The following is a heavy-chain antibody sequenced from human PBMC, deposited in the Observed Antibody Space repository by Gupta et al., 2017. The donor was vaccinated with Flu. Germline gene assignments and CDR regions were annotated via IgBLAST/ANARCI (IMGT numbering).Heavy chain of an antibody. D-gene: IGHD3-22*01. CDR1: GGSFSGYY. Sequence: QVQLQQWGAGLLKPSETLSLTCAVYGGSFSGYYWSWIRQPPGKGLEWIGEINHSGSTNYNPSLKSRVTISVDTSKNQFSLKLSSVTAADTAVYYCARGFPVTYYYDSSGYYYFDYWGQGTLVTVSS. CDR3: ARGFPVTYYYDSSGYYYFDY. V-gene: IGHV4-34*01. J-gene: IGHJ4*02. CDR2: INHSGST.